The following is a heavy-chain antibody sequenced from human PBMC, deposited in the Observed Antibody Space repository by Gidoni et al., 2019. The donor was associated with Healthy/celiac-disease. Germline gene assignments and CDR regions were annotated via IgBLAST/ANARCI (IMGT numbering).Heavy chain of an antibody. Sequence: QVQLVASGGGVVQPGRSMRLSCAASGFTFSSYGRHWVRQAPGKGLEWVAVIWYDGSNKYYADSVKGRFTISRDNSKNTLYLQMNSLRAEDTAVYYCARDRGRYQRDKYFDYWGQGTLVTVSS. CDR1: GFTFSSYG. D-gene: IGHD2-2*01. V-gene: IGHV3-33*08. CDR3: ARDRGRYQRDKYFDY. CDR2: IWYDGSNK. J-gene: IGHJ4*02.